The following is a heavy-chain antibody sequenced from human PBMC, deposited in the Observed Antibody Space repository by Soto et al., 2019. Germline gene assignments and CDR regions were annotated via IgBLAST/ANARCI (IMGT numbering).Heavy chain of an antibody. Sequence: PSETLSLTCAVYGGSFSGYYWSWIRQPPGKGLEWIGEINHSGSTNYNPSLKSRVTISVDTSKNQFSLKLSSVTAADTAVYYCARGGSTSYCSGGSCYAGAFDIWGRGTMVTVSS. CDR1: GGSFSGYY. V-gene: IGHV4-34*01. CDR2: INHSGST. J-gene: IGHJ3*02. D-gene: IGHD2-15*01. CDR3: ARGGSTSYCSGGSCYAGAFDI.